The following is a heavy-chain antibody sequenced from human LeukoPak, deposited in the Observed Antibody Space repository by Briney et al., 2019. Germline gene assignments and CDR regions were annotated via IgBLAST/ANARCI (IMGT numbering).Heavy chain of an antibody. CDR2: IHSGGKT. V-gene: IGHV3-53*01. Sequence: GGSLRLSCPASGFTVSSSYMSWVRQAPGKGLEWVSVIHSGGKTYYADSVKGRFSISRDNSKNTLYLQMNSLRAQDTAVYYCARDRFLEVAYYFDYWGQGTLVTVSS. CDR1: GFTVSSSY. D-gene: IGHD3-3*01. J-gene: IGHJ4*02. CDR3: ARDRFLEVAYYFDY.